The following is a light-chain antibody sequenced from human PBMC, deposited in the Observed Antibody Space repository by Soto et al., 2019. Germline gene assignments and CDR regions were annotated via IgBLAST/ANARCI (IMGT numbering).Light chain of an antibody. Sequence: QFALTQPASVSGSPGQSITISCTGTSSDVGGYNYVSWYQQHPGKAPKLMIYEVSNRPSGVSNRFSGSKSGNTASLTISGLQAEDEADYYRSSYTSSSTRVFGGGTKLTVL. CDR3: SSYTSSSTRV. CDR1: SSDVGGYNY. J-gene: IGLJ3*02. CDR2: EVS. V-gene: IGLV2-14*01.